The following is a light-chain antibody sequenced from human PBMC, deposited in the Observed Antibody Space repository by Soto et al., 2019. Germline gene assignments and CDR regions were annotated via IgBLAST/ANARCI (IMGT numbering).Light chain of an antibody. V-gene: IGLV2-11*01. CDR2: DVI. CDR1: RSDVGGYDY. J-gene: IGLJ2*01. Sequence: QSVLTQPRSVSGSPGQSVTISCTGTRSDVGGYDYVSWYQQYPGKAPKLMIYDVIKRPSGVPDRFSGSKSDNTASLTISGLQAEDEADYYCCSYAGSYNVVFGGGTKLTVL. CDR3: CSYAGSYNVV.